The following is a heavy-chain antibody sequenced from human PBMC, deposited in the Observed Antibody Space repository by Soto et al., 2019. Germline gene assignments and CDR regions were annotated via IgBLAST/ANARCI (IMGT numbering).Heavy chain of an antibody. V-gene: IGHV4-59*01. Sequence: PSETLSLTCTVSGGSMNSYYWSWIRQPPGKGLEWIGYIYYSGSTNYNPSLKSRVTISVDTSKNQFSLKLSSVTAADTAVYYCARDSSSGYYYYGMDVWGQGTTVTVSS. J-gene: IGHJ6*02. CDR1: GGSMNSYY. CDR2: IYYSGST. CDR3: ARDSSSGYYYYGMDV. D-gene: IGHD6-6*01.